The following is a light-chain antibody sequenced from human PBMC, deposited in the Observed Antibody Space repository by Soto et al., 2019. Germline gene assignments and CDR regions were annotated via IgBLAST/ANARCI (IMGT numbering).Light chain of an antibody. CDR1: QSVSSSY. J-gene: IGKJ1*01. CDR3: QKYNSWPRT. Sequence: PGERVTLSCRASQSVSSSYLTWYQQKPGQAPRLLIYGASTRATGVPARFSGSGSGTALNLIISRLQSEDFAVYYCQKYNSWPRTCGQGTKVDIK. CDR2: GAS. V-gene: IGKV3-15*01.